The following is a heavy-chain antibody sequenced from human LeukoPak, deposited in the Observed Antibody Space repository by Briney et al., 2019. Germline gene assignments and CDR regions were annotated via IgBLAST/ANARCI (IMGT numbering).Heavy chain of an antibody. J-gene: IGHJ6*02. CDR2: ISNTGGST. CDR3: AKAGGADKYGMDV. D-gene: IGHD2-15*01. CDR1: GATHSDYA. V-gene: IGHV3-23*01. Sequence: GGSLRLSCAASGATHSDYAMAWVRRAPGKGLEWVSSISNTGGSTFYADSVKGRFTISRDKPKNKMYLQMNSLRHNDTATYYCAKAGGADKYGMDVWGQGTTVIVSS.